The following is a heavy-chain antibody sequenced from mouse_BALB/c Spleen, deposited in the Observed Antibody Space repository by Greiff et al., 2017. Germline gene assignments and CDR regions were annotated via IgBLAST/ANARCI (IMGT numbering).Heavy chain of an antibody. D-gene: IGHD2-14*01. CDR1: GYTFTSYN. V-gene: IGHV1-12*01. J-gene: IGHJ2*01. CDR3: ARESEVRRYFDY. CDR2: IYPGNGDT. Sequence: QVQLQQPGAELVKPGASVKMSCKASGYTFTSYNMHWVKQTPGQGLEWIGAIYPGNGDTSYNQKFKGKATLTADKSSSTAYMQLSSLTSEDSAVYYCARESEVRRYFDYWGQGTTLTVSS.